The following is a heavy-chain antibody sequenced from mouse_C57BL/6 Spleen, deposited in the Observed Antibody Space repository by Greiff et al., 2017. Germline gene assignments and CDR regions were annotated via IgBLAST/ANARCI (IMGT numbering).Heavy chain of an antibody. V-gene: IGHV1-64*01. CDR1: GYTFTSYW. Sequence: VQLQQPGAELVKPGASVKLSCKASGYTFTSYWMHWVKQRPGQGLEWIGMIHPNSGSTNYNEKFKSKATRTVDKSSSTAYMQLSSLTSEDSAVYYCARSLHYYGSSFYYFDYWGQGTTLTVSS. D-gene: IGHD1-1*01. J-gene: IGHJ2*01. CDR2: IHPNSGST. CDR3: ARSLHYYGSSFYYFDY.